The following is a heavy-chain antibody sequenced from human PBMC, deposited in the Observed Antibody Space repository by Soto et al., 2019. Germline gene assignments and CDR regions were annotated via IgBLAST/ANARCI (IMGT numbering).Heavy chain of an antibody. CDR2: IYYSGST. CDR3: ARHDGSYYYYYMDV. D-gene: IGHD2-15*01. J-gene: IGHJ6*03. V-gene: IGHV4-59*08. Sequence: ETLSLTCTVSGGSISSYYWSWIRQPPGKGLEWIGYIYYSGSTNYNPSLKSRVTISVDTSKNQFSLKLSSVTAADTAVYYCARHDGSYYYYYMDVWGKGTTVTVSS. CDR1: GGSISSYY.